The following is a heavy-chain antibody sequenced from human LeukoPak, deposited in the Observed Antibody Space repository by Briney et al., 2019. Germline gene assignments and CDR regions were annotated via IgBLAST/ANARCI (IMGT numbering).Heavy chain of an antibody. J-gene: IGHJ4*02. D-gene: IGHD3-16*01. CDR2: ISSSSYI. CDR1: GFTFSIYS. V-gene: IGHV3-21*01. CDR3: ARDRGKGVDY. Sequence: GGSLRLSCAASGFTFSIYSMNWVRQAPGEGLEWVSSISSSSYIYYADSLKGRFTISRDNAKNSLYLQMNSLRAEDTAVYYCARDRGKGVDYWGQGTLVTVSS.